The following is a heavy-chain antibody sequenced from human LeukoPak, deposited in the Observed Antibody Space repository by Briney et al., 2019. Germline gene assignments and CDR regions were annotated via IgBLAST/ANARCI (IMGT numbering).Heavy chain of an antibody. CDR2: IYYSGST. Sequence: SETLSLTCTVSGGSISSYYWSWIRQPPGKGLEWIGCIYYSGSTNYNPSLKSRVTISVDTSKNQFSLKLSSVTAADTAVYYCASNDCTNGVCYRRGPYYYYMDVWGKGTTVTVSS. CDR3: ASNDCTNGVCYRRGPYYYYMDV. D-gene: IGHD2-8*01. V-gene: IGHV4-59*01. CDR1: GGSISSYY. J-gene: IGHJ6*03.